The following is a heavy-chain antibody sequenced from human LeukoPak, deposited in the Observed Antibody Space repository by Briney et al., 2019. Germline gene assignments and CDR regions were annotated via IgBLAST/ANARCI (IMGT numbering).Heavy chain of an antibody. V-gene: IGHV4-39*01. CDR1: GGSISSSSYY. D-gene: IGHD1-26*01. J-gene: IGHJ4*02. CDR3: ARLTRGSYYYFDY. CDR2: IYYSGST. Sequence: SETLSLTCTVSGGSISSSSYYWGWIRQPPGKGLEWIGSIYYSGSTYYNPSLKSRVTISVDTSKKQFSLKLSSVTAADTAVYYCARLTRGSYYYFDYWGQGTLVTVSS.